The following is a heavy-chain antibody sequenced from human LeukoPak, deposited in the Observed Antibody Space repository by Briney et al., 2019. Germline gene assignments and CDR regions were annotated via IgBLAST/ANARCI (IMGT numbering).Heavy chain of an antibody. V-gene: IGHV1-2*02. CDR1: GYTFIGCY. Sequence: ASVKVSCKASGYTFIGCYLHWVRQAPGQGLEWMGWINPHNGDTNYAQKFQGRVTMTRDTSITTAYMELSGLKSDDTAVYYCATVRDIVVGGGPYYFDYWGQGTLVTVSS. D-gene: IGHD2-15*01. J-gene: IGHJ4*02. CDR2: INPHNGDT. CDR3: ATVRDIVVGGGPYYFDY.